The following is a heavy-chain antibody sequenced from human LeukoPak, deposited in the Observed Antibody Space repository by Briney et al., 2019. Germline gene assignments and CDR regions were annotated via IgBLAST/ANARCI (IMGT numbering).Heavy chain of an antibody. J-gene: IGHJ4*02. CDR2: IYYSGGT. D-gene: IGHD1-26*01. CDR1: GXSISSYY. Sequence: PSETLSLTCTVSGXSISSYYWSWIRQPPGKGLEWIGYIYYSGGTNYNPSLKSRVTISVDTSKNQFSLKLSSVTAADTAVYYCARLGFSNSGSYLAPSDYWGQGTLVTVSS. V-gene: IGHV4-59*08. CDR3: ARLGFSNSGSYLAPSDY.